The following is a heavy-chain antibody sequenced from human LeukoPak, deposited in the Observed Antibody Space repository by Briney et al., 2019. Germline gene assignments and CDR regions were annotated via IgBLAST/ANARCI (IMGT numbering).Heavy chain of an antibody. V-gene: IGHV1-2*02. CDR1: GYTFAGYY. CDR2: INPNSGGT. Sequence: GASVKVSCKASGYTFAGYYMHWVRQAPGQGLEWMGWINPNSGGTNYAQKFQGRVTMTRDTSISTAYMELSRLRSDDTAVYYCARALGYSSSWYVYWGQATLVTVSA. J-gene: IGHJ4*02. D-gene: IGHD6-13*01. CDR3: ARALGYSSSWYVY.